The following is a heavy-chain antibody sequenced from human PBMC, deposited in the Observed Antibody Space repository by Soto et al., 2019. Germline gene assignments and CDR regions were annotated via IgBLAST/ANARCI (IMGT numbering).Heavy chain of an antibody. J-gene: IGHJ4*02. CDR3: ARLEGLATISYYFDY. D-gene: IGHD3-9*01. CDR1: GDSINSDNYY. CDR2: IYYRGNT. V-gene: IGHV4-39*01. Sequence: QLQLQESGPGLVKPSETLSLTCSVSGDSINSDNYYWGWIRQPPGKGLEWIGSIYYRGNTYYNSSLKTRVTISLDKSKSQFSLKLNSVTAADSAVYFCARLEGLATISYYFDYWGQGTLVTVSS.